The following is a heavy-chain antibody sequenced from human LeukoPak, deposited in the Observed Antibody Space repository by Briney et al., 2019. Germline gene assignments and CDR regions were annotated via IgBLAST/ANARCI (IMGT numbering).Heavy chain of an antibody. CDR1: GYTFTNYW. Sequence: GESLKISCKCSGYTFTNYWIGWVRQMPGKGLEWMGIIYPSDSDTRYSPSFQGRVTISADESISTAYLQWSSLKASDTAMYYCAKGKGDSGYDSVGAFDIWGQGTMVTVSS. J-gene: IGHJ3*02. CDR3: AKGKGDSGYDSVGAFDI. V-gene: IGHV5-51*01. CDR2: IYPSDSDT. D-gene: IGHD5-12*01.